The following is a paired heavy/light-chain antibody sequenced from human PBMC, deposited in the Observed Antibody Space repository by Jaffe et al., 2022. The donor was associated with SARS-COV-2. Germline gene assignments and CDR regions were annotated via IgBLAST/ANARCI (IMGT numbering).Light chain of an antibody. Sequence: DVQMTQSPSTLSASVGDRVTITCRASQSISSWLAWYQQKPGKAPKLLIYKASSLESGVPSRFSGSGSGTEFTLTISSLQPDDFATYYCQQYNSYSGYTFGQGTKLEIK. V-gene: IGKV1-5*03. CDR1: QSISSW. J-gene: IGKJ2*01. CDR3: QQYNSYSGYT. CDR2: KAS.
Heavy chain of an antibody. CDR3: ARGEGDYGDPHRV. CDR1: GFTFSRSW. J-gene: IGHJ4*02. CDR2: IEQDGSQK. D-gene: IGHD4-17*01. V-gene: IGHV3-7*01. Sequence: EVQLVESGGGLVQPGGSLRLSCVASGFTFSRSWMSWVRQAPGKGLEWVANIEQDGSQKYYVDSVEGRFSISRDNAKNSLYLQMNSLRAEDTAVYYCARGEGDYGDPHRVWGQGTLVTVSS.